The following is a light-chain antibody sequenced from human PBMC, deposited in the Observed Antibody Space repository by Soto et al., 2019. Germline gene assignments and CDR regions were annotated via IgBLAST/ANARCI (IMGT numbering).Light chain of an antibody. CDR2: AAS. Sequence: IQLTQSPSSLSASVGDRVTIACRASQGISSYLAWYQQKPGKAPQLLIYAASTLQSGVPSRFSGSGSGTEFTLTISSLQPDDFATYYCQHYNSYSEAFGQGTKVDIK. J-gene: IGKJ1*01. CDR3: QHYNSYSEA. V-gene: IGKV1-9*01. CDR1: QGISSY.